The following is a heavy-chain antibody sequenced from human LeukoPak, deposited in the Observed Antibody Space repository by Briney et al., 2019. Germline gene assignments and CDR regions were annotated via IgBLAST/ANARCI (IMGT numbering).Heavy chain of an antibody. CDR1: GFTFSSYW. D-gene: IGHD3-3*01. Sequence: PGGSLRLSCAASGFTFSSYWMSWVRQAPGKGLEWVANIKQDGSEKYYVDSVKGRFTISRDNAKNSLYLQMNSLRAEDTAVYYCARDRPYYDFWSGYYTDYWGQGTLVTVSS. V-gene: IGHV3-7*01. CDR2: IKQDGSEK. CDR3: ARDRPYYDFWSGYYTDY. J-gene: IGHJ4*02.